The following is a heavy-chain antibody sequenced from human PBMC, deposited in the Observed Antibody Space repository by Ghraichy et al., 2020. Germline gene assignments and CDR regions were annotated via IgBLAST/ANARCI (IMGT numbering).Heavy chain of an antibody. J-gene: IGHJ4*02. D-gene: IGHD5/OR15-5a*01. CDR3: ARSLSTLGLPEDY. CDR2: IIPIFGTA. CDR1: GGTFSSYA. Sequence: SVKVSCKASGGTFSSYAISWVRQAPGQGLEWMGGIIPIFGTANYAQKFQGRVTITADESTSTAYMELSSLRSEDTAVYYCARSLSTLGLPEDYWGQGTLVTVSS. V-gene: IGHV1-69*13.